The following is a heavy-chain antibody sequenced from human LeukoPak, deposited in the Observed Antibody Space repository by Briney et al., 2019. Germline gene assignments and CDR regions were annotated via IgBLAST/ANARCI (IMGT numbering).Heavy chain of an antibody. J-gene: IGHJ6*02. D-gene: IGHD2-15*01. CDR1: GGPISSYY. Sequence: SETLSLTCTVSGGPISSYYWSWIRQPPGKGLEWIGYIYYSGSTNYNPSLKSRVTISVDTSKNQFSLKLSSVTAADTAVYYCARVGCSGGSCYSGPSYYYYYYGMDVWGQGTTVTVSS. CDR2: IYYSGST. V-gene: IGHV4-59*01. CDR3: ARVGCSGGSCYSGPSYYYYYYGMDV.